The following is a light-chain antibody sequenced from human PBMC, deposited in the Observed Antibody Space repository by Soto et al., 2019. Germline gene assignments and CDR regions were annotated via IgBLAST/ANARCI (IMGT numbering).Light chain of an antibody. Sequence: EIVLKQSPDTLSLSPGERATLSCGASQSVKNNHLAWYQQKPGQPPRFLIYDASSRATGIPDRFSGSGSGKAFTLTISRLELEDLAVYYCQKFGSTPLLFGGGTRGDTK. CDR1: QSVKNNH. CDR2: DAS. V-gene: IGKV3-20*01. CDR3: QKFGSTPLL. J-gene: IGKJ4*01.